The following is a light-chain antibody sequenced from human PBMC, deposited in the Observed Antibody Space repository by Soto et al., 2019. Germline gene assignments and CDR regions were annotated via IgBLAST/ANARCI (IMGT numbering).Light chain of an antibody. CDR3: QQYNNGPPWT. V-gene: IGKV3-15*01. CDR1: QRVSNN. J-gene: IGKJ1*01. CDR2: DAS. Sequence: ILMTQSPATLSVSPGERATLSCRASQRVSNNLAWYQQTPGQAPRLLIYDASTRATGIPARFSGGVSGTEITLTLSGLQSEDFAVSDCQQYNNGPPWTFRQGTKVEIK.